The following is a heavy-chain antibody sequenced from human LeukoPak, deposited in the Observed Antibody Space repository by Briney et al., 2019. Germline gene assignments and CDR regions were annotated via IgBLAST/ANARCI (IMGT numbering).Heavy chain of an antibody. CDR1: GFTFSSYA. J-gene: IGHJ4*02. Sequence: GGSLRLSCAASGFTFSSYAMHWVRQAPGKGLEWVAVISYDGSNKYYADSVKGRSTISRDNSKNTLYLQMNSLRAEDTAVYYCARPYPYDSSGYYSHRDDYWGQGTLVTVSS. V-gene: IGHV3-30*04. D-gene: IGHD3-22*01. CDR2: ISYDGSNK. CDR3: ARPYPYDSSGYYSHRDDY.